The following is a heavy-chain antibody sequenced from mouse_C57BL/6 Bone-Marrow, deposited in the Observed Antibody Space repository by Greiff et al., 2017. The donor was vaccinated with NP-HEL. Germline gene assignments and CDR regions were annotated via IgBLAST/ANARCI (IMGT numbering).Heavy chain of an antibody. Sequence: EVKLVESGGGLVQPGGSMKLSCVASGFTFSNYWMNWVRQSPEKGLEWVAQIRLKSDNSATHYTESVKGTFTISRDDSKSIVYMQMSNLRAEDTGIYYCAGPLVYYGAWFAFWDRGTLITVTA. CDR3: AGPLVYYGAWFAF. D-gene: IGHD2-13*01. V-gene: IGHV6-3*01. CDR2: IRLKSDNSAT. J-gene: IGHJ3*01. CDR1: GFTFSNYW.